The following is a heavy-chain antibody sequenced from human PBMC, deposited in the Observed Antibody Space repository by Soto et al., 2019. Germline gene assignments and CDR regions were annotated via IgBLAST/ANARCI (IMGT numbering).Heavy chain of an antibody. Sequence: GGSLRLSCAASGFTFSDYYMSWIRQAPGKGLEWVSYISSSGSTIYYADSVKGRFTISRDNSKNTLYLQMNSLRAEDTAVYYCAKSLGAYDFWSGYYAYYYYGMDVWGQGTTVTVSS. CDR2: ISSSGSTI. CDR3: AKSLGAYDFWSGYYAYYYYGMDV. J-gene: IGHJ6*02. D-gene: IGHD3-3*01. V-gene: IGHV3-11*04. CDR1: GFTFSDYY.